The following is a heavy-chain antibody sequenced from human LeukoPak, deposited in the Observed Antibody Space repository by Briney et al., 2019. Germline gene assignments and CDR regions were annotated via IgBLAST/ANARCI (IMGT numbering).Heavy chain of an antibody. CDR1: GGSFSSYY. CDR3: ARENYDILTGYYSGSASAPTTFHY. Sequence: SETLSLTCAVYGGSFSSYYWSWIRQPPGKGLEWIGEINHSGSTNYNPSLKSRVTISVDTSKNQFSLKLSSVTAADTAVYYCARENYDILTGYYSGSASAPTTFHY. J-gene: IGHJ4*01. CDR2: INHSGST. D-gene: IGHD3-9*01. V-gene: IGHV4-34*01.